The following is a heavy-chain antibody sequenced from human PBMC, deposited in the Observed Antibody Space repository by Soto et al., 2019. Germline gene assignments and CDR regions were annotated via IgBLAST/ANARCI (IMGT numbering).Heavy chain of an antibody. V-gene: IGHV1-69*01. D-gene: IGHD4-17*01. CDR2: IIPIFGTA. CDR3: ATSEVDDYGCNFRDGY. Sequence: QVQLVQSGAEVKKPGSSVKVSCKASGGTFSSYAISWVRQAPGQGLEWMGGIIPIFGTANYAQKFQGRVTITPDESTSTAYMELSSLRSEDAAVYYCATSEVDDYGCNFRDGYWGQGTLVTVSS. J-gene: IGHJ4*02. CDR1: GGTFSSYA.